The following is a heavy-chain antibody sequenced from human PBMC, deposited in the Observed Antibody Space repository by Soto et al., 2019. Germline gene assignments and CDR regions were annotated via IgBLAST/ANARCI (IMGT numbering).Heavy chain of an antibody. CDR2: LYYTGTT. CDR1: GDSVSSGSYY. J-gene: IGHJ6*02. Sequence: QVQLQESGPGLVKPSETLSLTCTVSGDSVSSGSYYWTWIRQPPGKGLEWIGYLYYTGTTNYNPSLKSRVTMSPDTSSNQFSLRLSSVTAADTAVYFCARTFCSTTSCQAHGMDVWGQGTSVTVSS. D-gene: IGHD2-2*01. V-gene: IGHV4-61*01. CDR3: ARTFCSTTSCQAHGMDV.